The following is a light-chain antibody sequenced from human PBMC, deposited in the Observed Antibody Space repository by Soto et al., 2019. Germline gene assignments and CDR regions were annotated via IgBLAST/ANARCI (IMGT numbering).Light chain of an antibody. CDR2: GAS. CDR1: QSVSSY. CDR3: QQYNNWPLT. V-gene: IGKV3-15*01. J-gene: IGKJ4*01. Sequence: ILMTQSPATLSVSPGERATLSCRASQSVSSYLAWYQQKPGQAPRLLIYGASTRATDIPARFSGSGSGTEFTLTISSLKSEDFELYYCQQYNNWPLTFGGGTKVDIK.